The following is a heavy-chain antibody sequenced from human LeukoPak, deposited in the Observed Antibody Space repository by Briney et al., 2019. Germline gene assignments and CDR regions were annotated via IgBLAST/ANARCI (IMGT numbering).Heavy chain of an antibody. CDR2: ISSSGSTI. Sequence: GGSLRLSCAASGFTFSSYEMNWVRQAPGKGLEWVSYISSSGSTIYYADSVKGRFTISRDNAKNSLYLQMNSLRAEDTAVYYCARDRFYYYGSGRHLDYWGREPWSPSPQ. V-gene: IGHV3-48*03. J-gene: IGHJ4*02. D-gene: IGHD3-10*01. CDR3: ARDRFYYYGSGRHLDY. CDR1: GFTFSSYE.